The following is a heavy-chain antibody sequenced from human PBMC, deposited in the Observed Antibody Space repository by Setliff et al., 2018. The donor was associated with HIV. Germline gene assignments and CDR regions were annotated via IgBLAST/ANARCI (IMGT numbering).Heavy chain of an antibody. D-gene: IGHD3-22*01. J-gene: IGHJ4*02. CDR1: GFSISSRYY. Sequence: PSETLSLTCDVSGFSISSRYYWCWIRQSPGKGLEWIGNIYHTGSSYYNPSLNDRATISRDTSKNQFSLKLNSVTAADTAVYYCARYVLDLVISVYGFWGQGIPVTVSS. V-gene: IGHV4-38-2*01. CDR3: ARYVLDLVISVYGF. CDR2: IYHTGSS.